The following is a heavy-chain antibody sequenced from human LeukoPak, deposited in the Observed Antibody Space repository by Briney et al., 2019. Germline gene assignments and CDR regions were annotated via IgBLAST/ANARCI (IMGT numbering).Heavy chain of an antibody. Sequence: NPSETLSLTCTVSGGSISSYYWSWIRQPAGKGLEWIGRIYISGSTNYNPSLKSRVTMSVDTSKNQFSLKLSSVTAADTAVYYCASYDSSGYNWFDPWGQGTLVTVSS. CDR2: IYISGST. CDR3: ASYDSSGYNWFDP. J-gene: IGHJ5*02. CDR1: GGSISSYY. D-gene: IGHD3-22*01. V-gene: IGHV4-4*07.